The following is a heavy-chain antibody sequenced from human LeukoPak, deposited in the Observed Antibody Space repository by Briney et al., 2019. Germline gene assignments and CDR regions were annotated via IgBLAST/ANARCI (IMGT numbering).Heavy chain of an antibody. D-gene: IGHD2-21*01. J-gene: IGHJ4*02. CDR3: AKKSGDHFHFDF. CDR1: GFTFNNYG. Sequence: GGSLRLSCAASGFTFNNYGMGWVRQTPGKGLEWVATIGTSGANTYHADSVKGRFTISRDNSKSTLYLQMNSLRGEDTAVYHCAKKSGDHFHFDFWGQGTLVTVSS. CDR2: IGTSGANT. V-gene: IGHV3-23*01.